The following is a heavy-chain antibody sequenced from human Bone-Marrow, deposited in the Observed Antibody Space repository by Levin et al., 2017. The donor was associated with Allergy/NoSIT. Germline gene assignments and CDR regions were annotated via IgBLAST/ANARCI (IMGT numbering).Heavy chain of an antibody. Sequence: PGGSLRLSCAASGFTFSDYYMNWIRQAPGKGLEWVSSISGSGSIINYADSLRGRFTISRDNANDALYLQMNSLSAEDTAVYYCARDLGYSFGTISYWGQGTLVTVSS. CDR1: GFTFSDYY. CDR2: ISGSGSII. CDR3: ARDLGYSFGTISY. D-gene: IGHD5-18*01. V-gene: IGHV3-11*01. J-gene: IGHJ4*02.